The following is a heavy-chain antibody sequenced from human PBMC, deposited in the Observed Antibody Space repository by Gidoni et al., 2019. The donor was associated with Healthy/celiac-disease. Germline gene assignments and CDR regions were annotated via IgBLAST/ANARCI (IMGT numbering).Heavy chain of an antibody. CDR1: GYTVTSYY. J-gene: IGHJ3*02. Sequence: VKVSCKASGYTVTSYYMNWVRQAPGQWLEWMGIINPSGGSTSYAQKFQGRVTMTRDTSTSTVYMELSSLRSEDTAVYYCARGGYCSGGSCYHDAFDIWGQGTMVTVSS. CDR3: ARGGYCSGGSCYHDAFDI. D-gene: IGHD2-15*01. V-gene: IGHV1-46*01. CDR2: INPSGGST.